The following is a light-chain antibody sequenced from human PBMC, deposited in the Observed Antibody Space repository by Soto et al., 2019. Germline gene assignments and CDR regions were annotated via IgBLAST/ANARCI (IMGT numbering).Light chain of an antibody. Sequence: DIQMTQSPSTLSASVGDRVTITCRASQSISSWLAWYQQKPGKAPKLLIYKASSLESGVQSRFIGSGSGTEFTLTSSSLQPDDFAPYYCQQYNSYSWTFGQGTKVEIK. CDR2: KAS. J-gene: IGKJ1*01. CDR3: QQYNSYSWT. CDR1: QSISSW. V-gene: IGKV1-5*03.